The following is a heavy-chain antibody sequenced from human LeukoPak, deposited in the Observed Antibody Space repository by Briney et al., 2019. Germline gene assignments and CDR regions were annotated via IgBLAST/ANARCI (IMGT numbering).Heavy chain of an antibody. V-gene: IGHV4-39*01. CDR1: DASISSSSYY. CDR2: VYYNANT. Sequence: SETLSLTCTSSDASISSSSYYWGYFRQPPGKGLEWIGSVYYNANTYYNLSLNRRTTITAATTNNQFFRKLTSVTAADTAVYYCARLGKAAIDYGGQGTLVTVSS. D-gene: IGHD2-15*01. J-gene: IGHJ4*02. CDR3: ARLGKAAIDY.